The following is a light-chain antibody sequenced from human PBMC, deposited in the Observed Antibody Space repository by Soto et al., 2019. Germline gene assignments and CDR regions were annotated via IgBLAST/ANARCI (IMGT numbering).Light chain of an antibody. V-gene: IGKV1-39*01. Sequence: DIQMTQSPSSLSASVGDRVTITCRASQSISTYLNWYQQKPGKAPQLLIYAASNLQSGVPSRFSGSGSGTEFTLTISSLQPDDFATYYCQQYNSYWTFGQGTKVDIK. J-gene: IGKJ1*01. CDR2: AAS. CDR3: QQYNSYWT. CDR1: QSISTY.